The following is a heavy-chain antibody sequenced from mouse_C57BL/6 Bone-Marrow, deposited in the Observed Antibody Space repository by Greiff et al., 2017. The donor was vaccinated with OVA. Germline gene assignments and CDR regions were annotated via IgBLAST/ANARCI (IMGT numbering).Heavy chain of an antibody. Sequence: QVHVKQSGAELVRPGASVTLSCKASGYTFTDYEMHWVKQTPVHGLEWIGAIDPETGGTAYNQKFKGKAILTADKSSSTAYMELRSLTSEDSAVYYCTRSDYYGNFDYWGQGTTLTVSS. CDR3: TRSDYYGNFDY. CDR2: IDPETGGT. D-gene: IGHD1-1*01. J-gene: IGHJ2*01. V-gene: IGHV1-15*01. CDR1: GYTFTDYE.